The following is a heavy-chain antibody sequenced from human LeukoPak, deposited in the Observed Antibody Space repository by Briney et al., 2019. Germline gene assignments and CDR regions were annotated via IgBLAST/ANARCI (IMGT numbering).Heavy chain of an antibody. CDR1: GFTFSSYG. V-gene: IGHV3-33*01. CDR2: IWYDGRNK. J-gene: IGHJ4*02. CDR3: ARDGSLLWFGEFQTVFYFDY. Sequence: GGSLRLSCAASGFTFSSYGMHWVRQAPGKGLEWVAVIWYDGRNKYYADSVEGRYTISRGNSKNTLYLQMNSLRAEDTAVYYCARDGSLLWFGEFQTVFYFDYWGQGTLVTVSP. D-gene: IGHD3-10*01.